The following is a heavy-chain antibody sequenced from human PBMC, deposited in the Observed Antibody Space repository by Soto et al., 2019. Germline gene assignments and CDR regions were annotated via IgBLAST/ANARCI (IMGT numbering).Heavy chain of an antibody. CDR2: IIPIFGTA. V-gene: IGHV1-69*13. Sequence: SVKVSCKASGGTFSSYAISWVRQAPGQGLEWMGGIIPIFGTANYAQKFQGRVTITADESTSTAYMELSSLRSEDTAVYYCARIAYYYDSSGYYPLGGQYYFDYWGQGTLVTVSS. J-gene: IGHJ4*02. D-gene: IGHD3-22*01. CDR3: ARIAYYYDSSGYYPLGGQYYFDY. CDR1: GGTFSSYA.